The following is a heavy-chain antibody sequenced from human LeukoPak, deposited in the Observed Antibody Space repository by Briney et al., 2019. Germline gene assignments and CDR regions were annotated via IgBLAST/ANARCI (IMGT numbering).Heavy chain of an antibody. J-gene: IGHJ5*02. CDR2: ISDSGDGT. D-gene: IGHD6-19*01. CDR1: GFTFRSYA. V-gene: IGHV3-23*01. CDR3: VRGVSAWSKNWFDP. Sequence: GESLRLSCAGSGFTFRSYAMSWVRQSPVKGLEWVSAISDSGDGTYYADSVKARFTISRDNSKNTVYLEMSSLRAEDTAVYYCVRGVSAWSKNWFDPWGQGTLVTVSS.